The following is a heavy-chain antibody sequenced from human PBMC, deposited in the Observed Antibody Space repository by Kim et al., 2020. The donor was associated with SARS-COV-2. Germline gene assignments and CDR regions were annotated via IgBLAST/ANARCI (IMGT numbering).Heavy chain of an antibody. V-gene: IGHV4-34*01. CDR2: INHSGST. D-gene: IGHD5-18*01. Sequence: SETLSLTCAVYGGSFSGYYWSWIRQPPGKGLEWIGEINHSGSTNYNPSLKSRVTISVDTSKNQFSLKLSSVTAADTAVYYCARGRGYSYGYYYYYYMD. CDR1: GGSFSGYY. CDR3: ARGRGYSYGYYYYYYMD. J-gene: IGHJ6*03.